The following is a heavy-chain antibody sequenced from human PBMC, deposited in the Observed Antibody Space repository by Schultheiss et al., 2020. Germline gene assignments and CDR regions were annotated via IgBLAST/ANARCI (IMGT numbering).Heavy chain of an antibody. CDR3: ARSYSHKGGLDF. D-gene: IGHD1-26*01. Sequence: SVKVSCKASGYTFSSYYMHWVRQAPGQGLEWMGIINLSGGSTSNVQKFQGRVTMTRDTSTSTVYMELSSLTSEDTAMYYCARSYSHKGGLDFWGQGTLVTVS. CDR2: INLSGGST. V-gene: IGHV1-46*01. CDR1: GYTFSSYY. J-gene: IGHJ4*02.